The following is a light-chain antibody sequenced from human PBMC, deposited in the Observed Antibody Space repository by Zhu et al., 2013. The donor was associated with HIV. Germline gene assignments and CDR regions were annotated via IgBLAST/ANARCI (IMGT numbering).Light chain of an antibody. J-gene: IGKJ5*01. CDR3: QQRGNSIT. V-gene: IGKV3D-20*02. CDR1: QTVSYRH. Sequence: EIVLMQSPGTLSLSPGERATLSCRASQTVSYRHIAWYQQKPGQPPRLLLYGSSNRAPGIPDRFSGSGSGTDFTLIIVHLEPEDLAVYYCQQRGNSITFGQGTRLEIK. CDR2: GSS.